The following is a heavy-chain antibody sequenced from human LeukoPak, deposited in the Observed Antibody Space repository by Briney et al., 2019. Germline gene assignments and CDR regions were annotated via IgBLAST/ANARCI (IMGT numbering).Heavy chain of an antibody. CDR1: GGSIGSSSYY. D-gene: IGHD5-18*01. V-gene: IGHV4-39*01. CDR3: ARLGPAMASPFDY. J-gene: IGHJ4*02. Sequence: SETLSLTCTVSGGSIGSSSYYWGWIRQPPGKGLEWIGSIYYSGSTYYNPSLKSRVTISVDTSKNQFSLKLSSVTAADTAVYYCARLGPAMASPFDYWGQGTLVTVSS. CDR2: IYYSGST.